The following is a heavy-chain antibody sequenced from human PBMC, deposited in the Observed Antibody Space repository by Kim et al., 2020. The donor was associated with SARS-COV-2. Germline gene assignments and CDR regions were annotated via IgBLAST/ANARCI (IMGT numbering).Heavy chain of an antibody. J-gene: IGHJ4*02. CDR3: ARMGQDGSNYNFDY. Sequence: ASVKVSCKAAGYTITFYAMTWVRQAPGRGLEWMGWISTNTGNPTYAQGFTGRFVFSLDTSVSTAYLQISSLKAEDTAVYYCARMGQDGSNYNFDYWGQGTLVTVSS. V-gene: IGHV7-4-1*02. CDR2: ISTNTGNP. CDR1: GYTITFYA. D-gene: IGHD5-12*01.